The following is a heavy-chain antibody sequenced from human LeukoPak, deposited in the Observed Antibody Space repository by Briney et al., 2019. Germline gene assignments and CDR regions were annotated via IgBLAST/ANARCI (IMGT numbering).Heavy chain of an antibody. CDR3: ARYGSIAAPIGTGV. Sequence: GGSLRLSCAASGFTFSSYSMNWVRQAPGKGLEWVSYISSSSSTIYYADSVKGRFTISRDNAKNSLYLQMNSLRAEDTAVYYCARYGSIAAPIGTGVWGKGTTVTVSS. CDR2: ISSSSSTI. CDR1: GFTFSSYS. D-gene: IGHD6-6*01. V-gene: IGHV3-48*01. J-gene: IGHJ6*04.